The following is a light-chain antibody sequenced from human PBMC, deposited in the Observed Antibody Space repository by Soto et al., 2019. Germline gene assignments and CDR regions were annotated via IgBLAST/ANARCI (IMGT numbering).Light chain of an antibody. CDR3: QQYNNWPPIT. CDR2: DAS. CDR1: QSVRRY. V-gene: IGKV3-11*01. Sequence: EIVLTQSPATLSLSPGERATLSCRASQSVRRYLAWYQQKPGQAPRLLIYDASTRATGIPARFSGSGSETDFTLTITSLEPEDFAVYYCQQYNNWPPITFGQGTRLEIK. J-gene: IGKJ5*01.